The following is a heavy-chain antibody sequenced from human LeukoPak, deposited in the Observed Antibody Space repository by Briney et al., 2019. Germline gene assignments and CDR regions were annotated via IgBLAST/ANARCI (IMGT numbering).Heavy chain of an antibody. CDR3: AELGITMIGGV. J-gene: IGHJ6*04. CDR1: GFTFSYYG. V-gene: IGHV3-48*04. Sequence: GGSLRLSCAAYGFTFSYYGMHWVRQAPGKGLEWVSYISSSGSTIYYADSVKGRFTISRDNAKNSLYLQMNSLRAEDTAVYYCAELGITMIGGVWGKGTTVTISS. D-gene: IGHD3-10*02. CDR2: ISSSGSTI.